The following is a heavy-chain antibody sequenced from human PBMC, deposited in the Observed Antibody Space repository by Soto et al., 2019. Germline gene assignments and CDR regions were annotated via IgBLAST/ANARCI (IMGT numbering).Heavy chain of an antibody. V-gene: IGHV1-69*01. D-gene: IGHD6-13*01. CDR2: IIPIFGTA. CDR3: ARLGTPYYSSSWGNWFDP. J-gene: IGHJ5*02. Sequence: QVQLVQSGAEVKKPGSSVTVSCKASGGTFSSYAISWVRQAPGQGLEWMGGIIPIFGTANYAQKFQGRVTITADESTSTAYMELSSLRSEDTAVYYCARLGTPYYSSSWGNWFDPWGQGTLVTVSS. CDR1: GGTFSSYA.